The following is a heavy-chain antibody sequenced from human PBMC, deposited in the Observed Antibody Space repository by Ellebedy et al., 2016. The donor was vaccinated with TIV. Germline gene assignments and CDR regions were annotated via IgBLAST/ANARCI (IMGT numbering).Heavy chain of an antibody. Sequence: GESLKISCKASGYTFTNYWIGWVRQMPGKGMESMGIIYPDDSDTRYSPSFEGQVTISADKSISTAYLQWSSLKASDTAMYYCARGRGSSWYSYFDYWGQGTLVTVSS. J-gene: IGHJ4*02. CDR1: GYTFTNYW. CDR2: IYPDDSDT. CDR3: ARGRGSSWYSYFDY. D-gene: IGHD6-13*01. V-gene: IGHV5-51*01.